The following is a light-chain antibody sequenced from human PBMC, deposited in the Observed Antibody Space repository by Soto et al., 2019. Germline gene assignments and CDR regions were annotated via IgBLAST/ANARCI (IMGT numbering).Light chain of an antibody. CDR1: QDISNY. J-gene: IGKJ5*01. V-gene: IGKV1-33*01. CDR3: QQFKNYPIT. CDR2: DAS. Sequence: IRMTQYTSSVSASLGDRVTITCQASQDISNYLNWYQQKPGKAPKLLIYDASNLETGVPSRFSGSGSGTDFTLTISSLHPEDFAVYFCQQFKNYPITFGQGTRLEIK.